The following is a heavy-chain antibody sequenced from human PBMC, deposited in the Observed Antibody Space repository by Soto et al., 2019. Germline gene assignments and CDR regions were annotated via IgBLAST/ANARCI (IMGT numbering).Heavy chain of an antibody. V-gene: IGHV4-34*01. CDR1: GGSFSGYY. CDR3: ARGKLSDYVWGSYRYHFDY. J-gene: IGHJ4*02. Sequence: AETLSLTCAVYGGSFSGYYWSWIRQPPGKGLEWIGEINHSGSTNYNPSLKSRVTISVDTSKNQFSLKLSSVTAADTAVYYCARGKLSDYVWGSYRYHFDYWGQGTVVTVSS. D-gene: IGHD3-16*02. CDR2: INHSGST.